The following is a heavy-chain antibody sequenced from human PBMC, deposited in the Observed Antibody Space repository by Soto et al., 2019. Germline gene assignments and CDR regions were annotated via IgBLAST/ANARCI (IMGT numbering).Heavy chain of an antibody. J-gene: IGHJ4*02. CDR2: ISAYNGNT. Sequence: ASVRVSCKASGYSFTNYGISWVRQAPGQGLEWMGWISAYNGNTNSAQKFQGRVTMTTDTSTSTAYMELRSLRSDDTAGYYCARRYCSYTTCYSIDYWGQGTLVTVSS. D-gene: IGHD2-2*01. CDR3: ARRYCSYTTCYSIDY. V-gene: IGHV1-18*04. CDR1: GYSFTNYG.